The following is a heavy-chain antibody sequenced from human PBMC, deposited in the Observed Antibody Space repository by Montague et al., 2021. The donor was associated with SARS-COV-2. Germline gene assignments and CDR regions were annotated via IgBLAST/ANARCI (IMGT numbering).Heavy chain of an antibody. J-gene: IGHJ6*02. D-gene: IGHD4-17*01. CDR3: ARDYGDYSYYYGLDV. Sequence: TLSLTCTVSGGSIRSGSYYWSWIRQPAGMGLEWIGRIYSSGSTNYNPSLKSRVTMSVDTSKNQFSLKVSSVTAAGTAVYYCARDYGDYSYYYGLDVWGQGTTVAVSS. CDR1: GGSIRSGSYY. CDR2: IYSSGST. V-gene: IGHV4-61*02.